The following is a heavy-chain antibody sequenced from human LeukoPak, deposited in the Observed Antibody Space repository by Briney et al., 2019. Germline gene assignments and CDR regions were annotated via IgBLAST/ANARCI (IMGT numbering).Heavy chain of an antibody. CDR3: AKGGAFDI. V-gene: IGHV3-30*18. Sequence: GGSLRLSCAASGFTFSSYGMHWVRQAPGKGLEWVAVISYDGSNKYYADSVKGRFTISRDNSKNTLYLQMNSLRAEDTAVYYCAKGGAFDIWGQGTMVTVSS. CDR2: ISYDGSNK. CDR1: GFTFSSYG. J-gene: IGHJ3*02.